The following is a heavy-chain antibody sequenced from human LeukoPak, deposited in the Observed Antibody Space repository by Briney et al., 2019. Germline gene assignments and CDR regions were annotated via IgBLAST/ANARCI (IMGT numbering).Heavy chain of an antibody. J-gene: IGHJ4*02. CDR3: AREYNSSRYFDS. D-gene: IGHD6-13*01. CDR1: GGSISSSSYY. CDR2: IYSSGST. V-gene: IGHV4-39*07. Sequence: PSETLSLTCTVSGGSISSSSYYWGWIRQPPGKGLEWIGRIYSSGSTNYNPSLKSRLTMSIDTSKSQFSLNLTSVTAADTAVYYCAREYNSSRYFDSWGQGTLVTVSS.